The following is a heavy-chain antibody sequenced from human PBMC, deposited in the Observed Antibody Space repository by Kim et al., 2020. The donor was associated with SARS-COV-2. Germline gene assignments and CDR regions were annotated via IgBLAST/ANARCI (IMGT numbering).Heavy chain of an antibody. CDR2: IYTSGST. J-gene: IGHJ4*02. CDR3: ARAPGGGQWLVR. D-gene: IGHD6-19*01. V-gene: IGHV4-61*02. CDR1: GGSISSGSYY. Sequence: SETLSLTCTVSGGSISSGSYYWSWIRQPAGKGLEWIGRIYTSGSTNYNPSLKSRVTISVDTSKNQFSLKLSSVTAADTAVYYCARAPGGGQWLVRWGQGAPVTVSS.